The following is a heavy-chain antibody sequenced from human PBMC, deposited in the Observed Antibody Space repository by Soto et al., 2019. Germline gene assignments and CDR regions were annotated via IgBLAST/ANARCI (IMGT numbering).Heavy chain of an antibody. D-gene: IGHD2-2*02. CDR1: GFTFDDYA. Sequence: GGSLRLSCAASGFTFDDYAMHWVRQAPGKGLEWVSLISWDGGSTYYADSVKGRFTISRDNSKNSLYLQMNSLRAEDTALYYCAKDLYCSSTSCYTGTSYYYGMGVWGQGTTVTVSS. V-gene: IGHV3-43D*03. CDR3: AKDLYCSSTSCYTGTSYYYGMGV. CDR2: ISWDGGST. J-gene: IGHJ6*02.